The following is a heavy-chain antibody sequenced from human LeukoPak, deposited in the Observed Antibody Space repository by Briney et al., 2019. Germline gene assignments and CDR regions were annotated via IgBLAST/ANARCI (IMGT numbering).Heavy chain of an antibody. Sequence: PGGSLRLSCAATGFAFSAYSLNWVREAPGKGLEWVSSISSSSGYIYYADSVKGRFTISRDNAKNSPYLQMNSLRVEDTAIYYCVRVLGLLEDYWGQGTLVTVSS. D-gene: IGHD3-10*01. J-gene: IGHJ4*02. CDR2: ISSSSGYI. CDR1: GFAFSAYS. CDR3: VRVLGLLEDY. V-gene: IGHV3-21*01.